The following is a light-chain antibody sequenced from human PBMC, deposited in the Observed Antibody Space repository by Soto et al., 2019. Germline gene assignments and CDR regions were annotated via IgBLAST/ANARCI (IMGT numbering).Light chain of an antibody. CDR3: TSYTTSSTLV. CDR1: SSDVGGYNY. CDR2: DVS. V-gene: IGLV2-14*01. Sequence: QSALTQPASVSGSPGQSITISCSGSSSDVGGYNYVSWYQQHPGKAPKLMIYDVSNRPSGVSDRFSGSKSGNTASLTISGLQAEDEADHYCTSYTTSSTLVFGGETKLTVL. J-gene: IGLJ2*01.